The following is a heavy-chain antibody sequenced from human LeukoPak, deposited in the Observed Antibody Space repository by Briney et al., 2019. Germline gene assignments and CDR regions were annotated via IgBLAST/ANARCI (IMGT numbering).Heavy chain of an antibody. D-gene: IGHD4-17*01. CDR1: GFVFSSYW. CDR2: INEGGSGK. Sequence: PGESLRLSCAASGFVFSSYWMTWVRQAPGKGLEWVASINEGGSGKYYVDSVKGRFTISRDNAQKSLYLEMHSLRAEDTAVYYCARAVTSTEGYWGQGTLVTVSS. J-gene: IGHJ4*02. CDR3: ARAVTSTEGY. V-gene: IGHV3-7*03.